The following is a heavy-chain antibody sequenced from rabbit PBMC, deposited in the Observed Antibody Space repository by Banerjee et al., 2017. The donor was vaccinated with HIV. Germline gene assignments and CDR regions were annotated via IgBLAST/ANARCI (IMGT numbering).Heavy chain of an antibody. CDR2: IYTDSGSA. CDR1: GFDFSSNA. J-gene: IGHJ4*01. CDR3: ARDLAGVIGWNFNL. V-gene: IGHV1S47*01. D-gene: IGHD4-1*01. Sequence: QEQLEESGGDLVKPEGSLTLTCKASGFDFSSNAMCWVRQAPVKGLEWIGCIYTDSGSAWYANWVNGRFTISRSTSLNTVTLQMTSLTAADTATYFCARDLAGVIGWNFNLWGQGTLVTVS.